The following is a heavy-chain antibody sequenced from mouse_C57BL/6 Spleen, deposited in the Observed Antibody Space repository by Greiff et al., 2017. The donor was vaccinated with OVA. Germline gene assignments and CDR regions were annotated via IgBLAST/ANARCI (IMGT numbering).Heavy chain of an antibody. CDR1: GYSITSGYY. CDR3: ARITTGGRYYAMDY. J-gene: IGHJ4*01. CDR2: ISYDGSN. Sequence: EVQLQQSGPGLVKPSQSLSLTCSVTGYSITSGYYWNWLRQFPGNKLEWMGYISYDGSNNYNPSLQNRSPITRSTSKNQFFLKLNAVTTEDTSTYYWARITTGGRYYAMDYWGQGTSVTVSS. V-gene: IGHV3-6*01. D-gene: IGHD1-1*01.